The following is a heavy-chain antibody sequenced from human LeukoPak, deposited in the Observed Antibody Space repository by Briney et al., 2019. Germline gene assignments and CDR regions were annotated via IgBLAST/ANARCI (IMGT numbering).Heavy chain of an antibody. CDR2: IIPLFGTA. D-gene: IGHD1-26*01. V-gene: IGHV1-69*01. J-gene: IGHJ3*02. Sequence: SVKVSCKASGGTFSSYAISWVRQAPGQGLEWMGGIIPLFGTANYAQKFQGRVTITADESTSTAYMELSSLRSEDTAVYYCARVARVGVGANGHDAFDIWGQGTMVTVSS. CDR3: ARVARVGVGANGHDAFDI. CDR1: GGTFSSYA.